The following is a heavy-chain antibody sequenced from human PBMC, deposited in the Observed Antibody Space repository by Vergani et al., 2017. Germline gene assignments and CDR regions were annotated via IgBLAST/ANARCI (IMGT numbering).Heavy chain of an antibody. CDR1: GGSFTSYH. J-gene: IGHJ6*03. CDR2: IDHTGRP. D-gene: IGHD4-11*01. V-gene: IGHV4-34*01. Sequence: QVQLQQWGGGLLKPSETLSLTCVVNGGSFTSYHWTWIRQSPGEGLEWVGDIDHTGRPDYNPSLKSRLNMSVDKSRNQFSLTLNSVTATDTAIYFCARVNTETNGHRYYYYYMDVWGQGTAVTVS. CDR3: ARVNTETNGHRYYYYYMDV.